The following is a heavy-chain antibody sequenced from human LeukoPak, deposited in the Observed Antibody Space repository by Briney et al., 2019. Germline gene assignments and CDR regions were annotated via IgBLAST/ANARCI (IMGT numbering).Heavy chain of an antibody. D-gene: IGHD6-13*01. CDR2: IYTSGST. J-gene: IGHJ4*02. Sequence: KPSETLSLTCTVSGGSISSYYWSWIRQPAGKGLEWIRRIYTSGSTNYNPSLKSRVTMSVDTSKNQFSLKLSSVTAADTAVYYCARLGSSSWYETKSYFDYWGQGTLVIVSS. V-gene: IGHV4-4*07. CDR1: GGSISSYY. CDR3: ARLGSSSWYETKSYFDY.